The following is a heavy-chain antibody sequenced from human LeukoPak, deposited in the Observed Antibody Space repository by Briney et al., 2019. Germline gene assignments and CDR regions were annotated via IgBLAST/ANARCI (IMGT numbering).Heavy chain of an antibody. CDR3: VRKWGIDY. V-gene: IGHV3-23*01. J-gene: IGHJ4*02. CDR2: IGGGGAAT. Sequence: TGGSLRLSCAASGFTFSSSVMNWVRQAPGRGLEWVSTIGGGGAATYYADSVKGRFTISRDNSKNTLYLHMNSLGAEDTAVYYCVRKWGIDYWGQGTLVTVSS. D-gene: IGHD1-26*01. CDR1: GFTFSSSV.